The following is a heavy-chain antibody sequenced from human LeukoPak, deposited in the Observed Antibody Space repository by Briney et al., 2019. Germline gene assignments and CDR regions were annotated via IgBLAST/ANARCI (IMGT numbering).Heavy chain of an antibody. J-gene: IGHJ5*02. CDR2: IYYTGST. V-gene: IGHV4-59*01. Sequence: SETLSLTCTVSGGSISSYSWSWIRQPPGKGLEWIGYIYYTGSTNYNPSLKSRVTISVDTSKNQFSLKLTSVTAADTAVYYCARTDSSGWPNWFDPWGQGTLVTVSS. D-gene: IGHD6-19*01. CDR3: ARTDSSGWPNWFDP. CDR1: GGSISSYS.